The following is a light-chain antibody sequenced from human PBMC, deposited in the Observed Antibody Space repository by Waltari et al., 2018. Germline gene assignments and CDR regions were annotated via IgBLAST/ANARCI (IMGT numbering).Light chain of an antibody. CDR3: CSYAGTNYVI. Sequence: QSALTQPRSVSGSPGQSVTISCTGTSSDVGGYNYVSWYQQHPGKAPKLLIYDVSQRPSGVPDRFSGSKSGNTASLTISGLQAEDEADYYCCSYAGTNYVIFGGGTKLTVL. CDR1: SSDVGGYNY. CDR2: DVS. J-gene: IGLJ2*01. V-gene: IGLV2-11*01.